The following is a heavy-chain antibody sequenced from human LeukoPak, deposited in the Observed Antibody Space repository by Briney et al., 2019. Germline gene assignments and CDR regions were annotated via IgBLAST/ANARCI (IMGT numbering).Heavy chain of an antibody. V-gene: IGHV3-7*02. CDR2: IKQDGNVT. CDR3: ARGGWGTAIDY. D-gene: IGHD1-7*01. J-gene: IGHJ4*02. CDR1: GFTFSSYW. Sequence: GGSLRLPCAASGFTFSSYWMTWVRQAPGKGLEWVATIKQDGNVTYYLDSVNGRFTISRDNAKNSLYLQMNSLRAEDTAVYYCARGGWGTAIDYWAQGTLVTVSS.